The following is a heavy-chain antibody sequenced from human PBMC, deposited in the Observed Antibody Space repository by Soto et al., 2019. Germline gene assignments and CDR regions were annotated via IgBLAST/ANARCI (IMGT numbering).Heavy chain of an antibody. V-gene: IGHV4-39*01. J-gene: IGHJ4*02. CDR3: ARLTMTTVTTFDS. Sequence: QLQLQESGPGLVRPSETLSLTCTVSGGSISSLTYNWGWIRQPPGKGLEWIGNIYYSGSPYYNPFLKSRVTISVDTSKNQFSLRLRSVTAADTALYYCARLTMTTVTTFDSWGQGTLVTVSS. CDR1: GGSISSLTYN. CDR2: IYYSGSP. D-gene: IGHD4-17*01.